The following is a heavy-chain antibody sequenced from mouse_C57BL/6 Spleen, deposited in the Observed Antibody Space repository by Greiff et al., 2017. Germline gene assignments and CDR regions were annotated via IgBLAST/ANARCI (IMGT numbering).Heavy chain of an antibody. CDR2: IDPEDGDT. J-gene: IGHJ1*03. CDR1: GFNIKDYY. CDR3: TFDYYVSSYWYFDV. V-gene: IGHV14-1*01. Sequence: EVMLVESGAELVRPGASVKLSCPASGFNIKDYYMHWVKQRPEQGLEWIGRIDPEDGDTEYASKFQGKATMTADTSSNTAYLQLSSLTSEDTAVYYCTFDYYVSSYWYFDVWGTGTTVTVSS. D-gene: IGHD1-1*01.